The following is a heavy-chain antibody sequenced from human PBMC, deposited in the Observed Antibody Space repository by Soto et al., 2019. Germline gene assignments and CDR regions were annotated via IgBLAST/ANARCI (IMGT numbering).Heavy chain of an antibody. CDR3: ARVGEYSRSSFDY. Sequence: QVQLVQSGAEVKKPGSSVKVSCKASGGTFSSYTIGWVRQTPGQGLEWMGGIIPMFRAPNYAQKLQGRVTITADESTTTAYMELSSLRSEDTAVYYCARVGEYSRSSFDYWGQGTLVTVSS. D-gene: IGHD6-6*01. CDR2: IIPMFRAP. CDR1: GGTFSSYT. V-gene: IGHV1-69*12. J-gene: IGHJ4*02.